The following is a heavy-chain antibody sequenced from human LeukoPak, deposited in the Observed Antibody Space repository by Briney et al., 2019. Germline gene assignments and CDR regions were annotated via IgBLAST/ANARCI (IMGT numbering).Heavy chain of an antibody. CDR2: INSNSGGT. CDR1: GYTFTGYY. CDR3: ARVALNTFYDSSGYHFDY. Sequence: GASVKVSCKASGYTFTGYYMHWVRQAPGQGLEWMGRINSNSGGTNYAQKFQGRVTMTRDTSISTAYMELSRLRSDDTAVYYCARVALNTFYDSSGYHFDYWGQGTLVTVSS. D-gene: IGHD3-22*01. J-gene: IGHJ4*02. V-gene: IGHV1-2*06.